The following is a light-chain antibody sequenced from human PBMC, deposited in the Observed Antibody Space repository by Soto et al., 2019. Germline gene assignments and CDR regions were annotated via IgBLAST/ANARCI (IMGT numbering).Light chain of an antibody. CDR2: GAS. CDR1: QSVSKY. CDR3: HQYGTSPRA. V-gene: IGKV3-20*01. J-gene: IGKJ1*01. Sequence: EVVLTQSPGTLSLSPGERATLSCRASQSVSKYLAWYQQKPGQAPSLLIFGASSSATGIPHRFSGSGSGTDFTLTISRLEPEDFAVYFCHQYGTSPRAFGRGTKVEFK.